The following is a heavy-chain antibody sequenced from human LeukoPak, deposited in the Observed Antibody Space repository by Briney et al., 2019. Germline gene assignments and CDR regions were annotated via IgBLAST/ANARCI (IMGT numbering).Heavy chain of an antibody. CDR2: ISWNSGSI. Sequence: PGRSLRLSCAASGFTFDDYAVHWVRQAPGKGLEWVSGISWNSGSIGYADSVKGRFTISRDNAKTSLYLQMNSLRAEDTAVYYCARGVRSSWYFDSWGQGTLVTVSS. CDR3: ARGVRSSWYFDS. D-gene: IGHD6-13*01. J-gene: IGHJ4*02. CDR1: GFTFDDYA. V-gene: IGHV3-9*01.